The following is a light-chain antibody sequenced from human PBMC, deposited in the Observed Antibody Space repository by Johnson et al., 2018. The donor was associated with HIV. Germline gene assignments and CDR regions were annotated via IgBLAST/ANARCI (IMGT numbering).Light chain of an antibody. J-gene: IGLJ1*01. CDR2: DNS. Sequence: QSVLTQPPSVSAAPGQKVTISCSGSSSKIGNKYVSWYQQFPGTAPKVLIYDNSKRPSGIPDRFSGSTSGKSATLTITGLQHGDEADYHCATWDSSLSVYVFGTGTKVTGL. V-gene: IGLV1-51*01. CDR3: ATWDSSLSVYV. CDR1: SSKIGNKY.